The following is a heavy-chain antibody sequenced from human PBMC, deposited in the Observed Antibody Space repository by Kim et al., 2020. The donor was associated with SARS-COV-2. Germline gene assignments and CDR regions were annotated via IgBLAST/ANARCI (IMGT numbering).Heavy chain of an antibody. V-gene: IGHV3-30*02. D-gene: IGHD3-10*01. Sequence: ADPVKGRFTISRDNSKNTLYLQMNSLRAEDTAVYYCAKCGSGSYFSWFDPWGQGTLVTVSS. J-gene: IGHJ5*02. CDR3: AKCGSGSYFSWFDP.